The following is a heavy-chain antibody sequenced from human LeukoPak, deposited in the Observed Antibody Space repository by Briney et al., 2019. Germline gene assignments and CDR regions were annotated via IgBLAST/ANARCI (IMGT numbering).Heavy chain of an antibody. CDR2: VKSEIDGGAT. CDR3: TTGGSVIVAGTRAFDI. D-gene: IGHD5-12*01. J-gene: IGHJ3*02. V-gene: IGHV3-15*07. Sequence: GRSLRLSCAASGFTFSSYAMHWVRLAPGKGLEWVGRVKSEIDGGATDYAAPVQGRFTISRDDSQATLYLQMNSLKTEDTAVYYCTTGGSVIVAGTRAFDIWGQGTMVTVSS. CDR1: GFTFSSYA.